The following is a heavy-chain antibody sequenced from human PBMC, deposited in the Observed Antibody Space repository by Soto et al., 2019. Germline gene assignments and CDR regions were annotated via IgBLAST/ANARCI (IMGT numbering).Heavy chain of an antibody. D-gene: IGHD2-21*02. J-gene: IGHJ4*02. CDR3: VKDMADGGDSGPFDS. V-gene: IGHV3-43*01. Sequence: EVHLVESGGVVVQPGGSLRLSCAASGFTFHGYTMHWVRQRPGKGLEWVSLIRWDGSSTYYGDSVKGRFTISRDNNKDSLFLQMSSLTTENTALYYCVKDMADGGDSGPFDSWGQGTLVTVSS. CDR2: IRWDGSST. CDR1: GFTFHGYT.